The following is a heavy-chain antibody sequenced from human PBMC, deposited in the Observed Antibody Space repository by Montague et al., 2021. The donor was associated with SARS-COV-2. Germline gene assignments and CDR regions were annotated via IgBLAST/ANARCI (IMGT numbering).Heavy chain of an antibody. Sequence: TLSLTCTVSCGSISSGGYYWSWIRQHPGKGLEWIGYIYYSGSTYYNPSLKSRVTISVDTSKNQFSLKLSSVTAADTAVYYCATESLGYCSSTSCYGPHYGMDVWGQGTTVTVSS. CDR2: IYYSGST. V-gene: IGHV4-31*03. J-gene: IGHJ6*02. CDR3: ATESLGYCSSTSCYGPHYGMDV. CDR1: CGSISSGGYY. D-gene: IGHD2-2*01.